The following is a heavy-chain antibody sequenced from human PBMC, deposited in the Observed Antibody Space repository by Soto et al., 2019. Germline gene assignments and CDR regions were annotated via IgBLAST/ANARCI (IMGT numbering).Heavy chain of an antibody. CDR2: IYSGGST. CDR1: GFTVSSNY. CDR3: ATDFHDYGDYVDY. Sequence: PGGSLRLSCAASGFTVSSNYMSWVRQAPGKGLEWVSVIYSGGSTYYADSVKGRFTISRDNSKNTLYLQMNSLRAEDTAVYYCATDFHDYGDYVDYWGQGTLVTVSS. D-gene: IGHD4-17*01. V-gene: IGHV3-53*01. J-gene: IGHJ4*02.